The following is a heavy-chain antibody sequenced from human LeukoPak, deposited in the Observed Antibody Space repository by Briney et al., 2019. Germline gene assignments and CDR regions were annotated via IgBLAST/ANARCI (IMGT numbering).Heavy chain of an antibody. V-gene: IGHV4-39*07. CDR1: GGSLSGSRFH. CDR2: LYSGRST. Sequence: PSETLSLTCSVSGGSLSGSRFHWGWVRQSPGKGLEWLGSLYSGRSTYQNPSLSSRITISEDTSKNQFSLKLTSVTAADTAVYFCARGTPVAGNEYFQHWGQGSLVIVSS. D-gene: IGHD6-19*01. CDR3: ARGTPVAGNEYFQH. J-gene: IGHJ1*01.